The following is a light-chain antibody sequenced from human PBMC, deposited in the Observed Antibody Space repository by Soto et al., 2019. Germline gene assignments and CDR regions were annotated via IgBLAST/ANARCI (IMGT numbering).Light chain of an antibody. CDR3: QQVKSYPRT. CDR2: EES. Sequence: DIHLTQSPSSLSASVGDRFTITGRASQAITNNLAWYQQKPGNPPRLLIYEESTLHSGVPSRFSGRKVGTQFILTIDSLQPEDFATYYCQQVKSYPRTFGGGTKVDI. V-gene: IGKV1-9*01. CDR1: QAITNN. J-gene: IGKJ4*01.